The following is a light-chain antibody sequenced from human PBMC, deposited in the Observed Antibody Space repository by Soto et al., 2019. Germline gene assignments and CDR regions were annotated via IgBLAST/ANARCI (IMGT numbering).Light chain of an antibody. V-gene: IGLV2-8*01. CDR3: KSYAGSNNGV. J-gene: IGLJ1*01. CDR1: KNDIGVYDF. CDR2: EVV. Sequence: QSVLTQPPSASGSPGQSVTISCTGTKNDIGVYDFVSWYQHHPGKAPRLIIYEVVQRPSGVPDRFSGSKSGNTASLTVSGLQAADEADYFCKSYAGSNNGVFGTGTKVTVL.